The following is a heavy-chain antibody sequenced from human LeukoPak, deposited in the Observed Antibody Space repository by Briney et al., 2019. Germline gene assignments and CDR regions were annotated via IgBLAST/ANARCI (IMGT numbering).Heavy chain of an antibody. V-gene: IGHV1-69*06. J-gene: IGHJ4*02. D-gene: IGHD3-16*01. CDR1: GGTFSSYA. CDR3: TLLGGANKTYYFDY. Sequence: SVKVSCKASGGTFSSYAISWVRQAPGQGLEWMGRIIPIFGTANYAQKFQGRVTITADKSTSTAYMELSSLRSEDTAVYYCTLLGGANKTYYFDYWGQGILVTVSS. CDR2: IIPIFGTA.